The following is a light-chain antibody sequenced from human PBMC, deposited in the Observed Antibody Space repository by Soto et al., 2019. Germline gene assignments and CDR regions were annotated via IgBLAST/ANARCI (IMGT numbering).Light chain of an antibody. CDR3: QQYSTSPLT. V-gene: IGKV3-20*01. J-gene: IGKJ4*01. CDR1: QSVSSSS. CDR2: GAS. Sequence: EIVLTQSPGTLSLSPGERVTLSCRASQSVSSSSLAWYQQRPGQAPRLLISGASSRATGIPDRFSGSGSGTDFTLTISRLEPEDFAVYYYQQYSTSPLTFGGGTKVEIK.